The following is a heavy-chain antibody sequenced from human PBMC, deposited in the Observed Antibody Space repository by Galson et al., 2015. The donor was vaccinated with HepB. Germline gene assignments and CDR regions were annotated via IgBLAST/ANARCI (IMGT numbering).Heavy chain of an antibody. D-gene: IGHD2-15*01. CDR1: GFIFSNYN. V-gene: IGHV3-21*01. CDR3: SCSGGSTIGYFDY. Sequence: SLRLSCAASGFIFSNYNMNWVRQAPGKGLEWVSSISSSSSYIYSAASVKGRFTISRDNAKNSLYLQMNSLRAEDTAVYFCSCSGGSTIGYFDYWGLGTLVTVSS. CDR2: ISSSSSYI. J-gene: IGHJ4*02.